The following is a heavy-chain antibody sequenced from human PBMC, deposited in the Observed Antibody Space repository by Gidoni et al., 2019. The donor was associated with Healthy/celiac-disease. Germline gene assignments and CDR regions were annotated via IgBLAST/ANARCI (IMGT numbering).Heavy chain of an antibody. Sequence: QVQLVVSGGGVVQPGSSLRLSCAASGLPFSSYAMPWVRQAPGKGLEWVAVISYDGSNKYYADSVKGRFTISRDNSKNTLYLQMNSLRAEDTAVYYCARGGRDGWLSLDYWGQGTLVTVSS. D-gene: IGHD6-19*01. CDR1: GLPFSSYA. CDR2: ISYDGSNK. V-gene: IGHV3-30-3*01. J-gene: IGHJ4*02. CDR3: ARGGRDGWLSLDY.